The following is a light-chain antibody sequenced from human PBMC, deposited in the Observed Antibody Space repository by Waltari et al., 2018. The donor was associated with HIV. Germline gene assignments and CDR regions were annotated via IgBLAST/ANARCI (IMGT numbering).Light chain of an antibody. J-gene: IGLJ2*01. Sequence: QSALTQPASISGSPGQSITISCTGTSGDVGGYNYVSWYQQKPGKAPQFIIYDVIERPTGVSIRFSVSKSGNTAFLTISGLQADDEADYYCSSYTTSSDLDVVFGGGTKLTVL. V-gene: IGLV2-14*03. CDR2: DVI. CDR1: SGDVGGYNY. CDR3: SSYTTSSDLDVV.